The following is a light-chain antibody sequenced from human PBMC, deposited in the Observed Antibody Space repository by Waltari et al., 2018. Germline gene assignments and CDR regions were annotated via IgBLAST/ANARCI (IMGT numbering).Light chain of an antibody. CDR1: SGSVSTTSY. Sequence: QTVVTQEPSLSVSPGGTVTLTCALTSGSVSTTSYATWYQQTPGKPPRTLVYKGSSRSSGVPDRFSGSIFGNKAALTITGAQADDECNYYCALYMGSGIWVFGGGTKLTVL. CDR3: ALYMGSGIWV. J-gene: IGLJ3*02. V-gene: IGLV8-61*01. CDR2: KGS.